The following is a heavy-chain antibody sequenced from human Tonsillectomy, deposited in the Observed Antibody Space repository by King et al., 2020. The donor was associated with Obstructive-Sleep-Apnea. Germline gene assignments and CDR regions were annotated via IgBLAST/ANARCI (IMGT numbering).Heavy chain of an antibody. D-gene: IGHD3-10*01. CDR3: ARGTLWFGTPYYFDN. CDR2: MNPNSGAT. CDR1: GYSFTGYY. V-gene: IGHV1-2*02. Sequence: VQLVQSGAEVKKTGASVQVSCKASGYSFTGYYLHWVRRAPGQGLEWVGWMNPNSGATNFAQKFQGRVTMTRDMAISTAYMDLSSLRSDDTAGYYCARGTLWFGTPYYFDNWGQGTLVTVSS. J-gene: IGHJ4*02.